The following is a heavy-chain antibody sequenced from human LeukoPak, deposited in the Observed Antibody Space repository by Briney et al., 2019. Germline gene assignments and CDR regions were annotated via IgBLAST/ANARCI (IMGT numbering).Heavy chain of an antibody. Sequence: ASVKVSCKASGYTFTSYGISWVRQAPGQGLEWMGWISAYNGNTNYAQKLQGRVTMTTDTFTSTAYMELRSLRSDDTAVYYCAKSGVTIFGVVIADIWGQGTMVTVSS. CDR1: GYTFTSYG. J-gene: IGHJ3*02. CDR2: ISAYNGNT. V-gene: IGHV1-18*01. D-gene: IGHD3-3*01. CDR3: AKSGVTIFGVVIADI.